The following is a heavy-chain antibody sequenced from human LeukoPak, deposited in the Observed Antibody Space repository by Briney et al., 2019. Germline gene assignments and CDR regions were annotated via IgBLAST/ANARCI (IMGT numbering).Heavy chain of an antibody. CDR3: ARAGEQWLGPVDY. J-gene: IGHJ4*02. D-gene: IGHD6-19*01. V-gene: IGHV4-31*03. CDR2: IYYSGST. CDR1: GGSISSGGYY. Sequence: SETLSLTCTVSGGSISSGGYYWGWIRQHPGKGLEWIGYIYYSGSTYYNPSPKSRVTISVDTSKNQFSLKLSSVTAADTAVYYCARAGEQWLGPVDYWGQGTLVTVSS.